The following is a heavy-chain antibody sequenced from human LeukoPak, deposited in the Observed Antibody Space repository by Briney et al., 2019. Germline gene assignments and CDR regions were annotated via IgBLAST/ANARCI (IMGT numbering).Heavy chain of an antibody. J-gene: IGHJ4*02. CDR3: ARDGGFWDSSGYYILDY. D-gene: IGHD3-22*01. Sequence: QAGGSLRLSCAASGFTFSSYAMHWVRQAPGKGLEWVAVISYDGSNKYYADSVKGRFTISRDNSKNTLYLQMNSQRAEDTAVYYCARDGGFWDSSGYYILDYWGQGTLVTVSS. V-gene: IGHV3-30-3*01. CDR2: ISYDGSNK. CDR1: GFTFSSYA.